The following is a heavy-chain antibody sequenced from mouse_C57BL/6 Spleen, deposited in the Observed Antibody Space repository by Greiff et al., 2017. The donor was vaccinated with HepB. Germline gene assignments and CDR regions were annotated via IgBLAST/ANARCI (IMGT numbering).Heavy chain of an antibody. CDR1: GYTFTSYW. Sequence: QVQLQQPGAELVKPGASVKMSCKASGYTFTSYWITWVKQRPGQGLEWIGDIYPGSGSTNYNEKFKSKATLTVDTSSSTAYMQLSSLTSEDSAVYYCAMGGTTMITTVAYWGQGTLVTVSA. CDR2: IYPGSGST. V-gene: IGHV1-55*01. CDR3: AMGGTTMITTVAY. J-gene: IGHJ3*01. D-gene: IGHD2-4*01.